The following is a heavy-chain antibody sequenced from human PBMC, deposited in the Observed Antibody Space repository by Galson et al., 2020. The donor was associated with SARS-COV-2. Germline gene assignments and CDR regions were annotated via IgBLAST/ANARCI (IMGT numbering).Heavy chain of an antibody. CDR2: IKHSGRA. V-gene: IGHV4-34*01. J-gene: IGHJ6*02. CDR3: ARGRVGVVPAPILGLGPYYDYYAMDV. Sequence: QWYHAEMETSETLSLTCAGYVGSFNEFSWSWVRQSPGKGLEWIGEIKHSGRAHHSPSLKSPITKSVDTAKNQFSLKVTSVTAAETGVYYCARGRVGVVPAPILGLGPYYDYYAMDVWGQGTTITVSS. D-gene: IGHD2-2*01. CDR1: VGSFNEFS.